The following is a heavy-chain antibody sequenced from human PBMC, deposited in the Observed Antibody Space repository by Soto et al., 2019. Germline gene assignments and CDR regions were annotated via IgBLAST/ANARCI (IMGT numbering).Heavy chain of an antibody. Sequence: QVQLQESGPGLVKPSETLSLTCTVSGGSISSDYWSWIRQPPGKGLEWIGYVHYSGSTNYNPSLKSRVTISIHTSKIQFSLKMISVTAADTGVYYCAKGRWFDPWGQGTLVTVSS. CDR2: VHYSGST. J-gene: IGHJ5*02. CDR3: AKGRWFDP. CDR1: GGSISSDY. V-gene: IGHV4-59*08.